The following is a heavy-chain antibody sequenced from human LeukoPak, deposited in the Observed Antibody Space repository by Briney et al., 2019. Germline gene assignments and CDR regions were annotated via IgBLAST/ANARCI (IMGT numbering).Heavy chain of an antibody. Sequence: ASVKVSCKASGGTFSSYAISWVRQAPGQGLGWMGGIIPIFGTANYAQKFQGRVTITADKSTSTAYMELSSLRSEDTAVYYCARASMVRGVNPGWFDPWGQGTLVTVSS. V-gene: IGHV1-69*06. D-gene: IGHD3-10*01. CDR2: IIPIFGTA. J-gene: IGHJ5*02. CDR3: ARASMVRGVNPGWFDP. CDR1: GGTFSSYA.